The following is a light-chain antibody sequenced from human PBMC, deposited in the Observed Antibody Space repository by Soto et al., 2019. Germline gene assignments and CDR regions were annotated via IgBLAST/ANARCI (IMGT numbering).Light chain of an antibody. J-gene: IGKJ4*01. V-gene: IGKV3-20*01. Sequence: IVLTQSPGTLSLSPWERATLSCRASQSVSSSYLAWYQQKPGQAPRLLIYGASSRATGIPDRFSGSGSGTDFTLTISRLEPEDFAVYYCQQYGSSRVTFGGGTKVDIK. CDR3: QQYGSSRVT. CDR1: QSVSSSY. CDR2: GAS.